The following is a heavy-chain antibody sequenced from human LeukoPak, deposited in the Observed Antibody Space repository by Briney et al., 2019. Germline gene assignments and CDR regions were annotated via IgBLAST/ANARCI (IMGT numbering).Heavy chain of an antibody. J-gene: IGHJ5*02. CDR2: ISYDGSNK. V-gene: IGHV3-30*18. CDR3: AKGYCSSTSCYPIDP. CDR1: GFTFSGYG. Sequence: PGRSLRLSCAASGFTFSGYGMHWVRQAPGKGLEWVAVISYDGSNKYYADSVKGRFTISRDNSKNTLHLQMNSLRGEDTAVYYCAKGYCSSTSCYPIDPWGQGTLVTVSS. D-gene: IGHD2-2*01.